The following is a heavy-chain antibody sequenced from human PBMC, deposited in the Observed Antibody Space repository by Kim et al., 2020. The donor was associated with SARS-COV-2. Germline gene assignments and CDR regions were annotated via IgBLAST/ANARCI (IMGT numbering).Heavy chain of an antibody. CDR2: ISSSGSSI. Sequence: GGSLRLSCAASGFTFNIYEMSWVRQAPGKGLEWVSYISSSGSSIYYADSVKGRFTISRNNAKDSLYLQMNSLRAEDTAVYYCARDRGSMIRGDGGYFDYWGQGTQVTVS. V-gene: IGHV3-48*03. D-gene: IGHD3-10*01. J-gene: IGHJ4*02. CDR3: ARDRGSMIRGDGGYFDY. CDR1: GFTFNIYE.